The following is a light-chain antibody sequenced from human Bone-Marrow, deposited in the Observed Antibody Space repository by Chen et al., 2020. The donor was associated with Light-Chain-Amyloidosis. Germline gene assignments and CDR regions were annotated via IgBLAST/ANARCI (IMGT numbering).Light chain of an antibody. CDR2: DDS. Sequence: SYVLTQPSSVSVAPGQTATIACGGNNIGSTSVHWYQQTPGQAPLLVVYDDSDRPSGIPERLSGSNSGNTATLTISRVGAGDDAAYYCQVWDRSSDRPVFGGGTKLTVL. CDR1: NIGSTS. CDR3: QVWDRSSDRPV. V-gene: IGLV3-21*02. J-gene: IGLJ3*02.